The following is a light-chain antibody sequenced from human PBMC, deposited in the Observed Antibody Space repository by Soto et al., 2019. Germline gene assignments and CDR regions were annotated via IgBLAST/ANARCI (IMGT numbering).Light chain of an antibody. V-gene: IGKV1-39*01. CDR1: QTIANY. Sequence: DIQMTQSPSSLSASVGDRVTISCRPSQTIANYLNWYQHKPGNAPKLLIYAASSLQTGVPSRFSGSGSGTDFTLTIHSLQPEDFATYFCHQSHSSPYTFGQGTRLEIK. J-gene: IGKJ2*01. CDR2: AAS. CDR3: HQSHSSPYT.